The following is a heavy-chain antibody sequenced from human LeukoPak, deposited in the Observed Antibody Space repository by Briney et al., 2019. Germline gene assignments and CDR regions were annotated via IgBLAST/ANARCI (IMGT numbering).Heavy chain of an antibody. CDR1: GYTFTSYG. D-gene: IGHD3-22*01. CDR2: INPNSGGT. V-gene: IGHV1-2*06. CDR3: ARDLMYYDSSGYYNY. Sequence: ASVKVSCKASGYTFTSYGISWVRQAPGQGLEWMGRINPNSGGTNYAQKFQGRVTMTRDTSISTAYMELSRLRSDDTAVYYCARDLMYYDSSGYYNYWGQGTLVTVSS. J-gene: IGHJ4*02.